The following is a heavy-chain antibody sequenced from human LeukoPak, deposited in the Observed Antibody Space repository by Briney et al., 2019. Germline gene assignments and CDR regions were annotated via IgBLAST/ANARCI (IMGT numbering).Heavy chain of an antibody. D-gene: IGHD3-10*01. V-gene: IGHV1-46*01. J-gene: IGHJ4*02. CDR2: ISPSGGST. CDR3: ARVNLLLKPYYFDY. Sequence: ASVKVSCKASGYTFTSYYIHWVRQAPGQGPQWMGIISPSGGSTSYAQKFQGRVTMTRDTSTSTVYMELSSLSSEDTAVYYCARVNLLLKPYYFDYWGQGTLVTVSS. CDR1: GYTFTSYY.